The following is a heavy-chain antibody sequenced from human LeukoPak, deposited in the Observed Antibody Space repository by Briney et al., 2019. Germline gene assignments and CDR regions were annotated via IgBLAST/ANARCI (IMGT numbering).Heavy chain of an antibody. D-gene: IGHD3-10*01. Sequence: SETLSLTCAVYGGSFSGYYWSWIRQPPGKGLEWIGEINHSGSTNYNPSLKSRVTISVDTSKNQFSLKLSSVTAADTAVYYCARGGNYYGSGSYRHWGQGTLVTVSS. CDR3: ARGGNYYGSGSYRH. V-gene: IGHV4-34*01. J-gene: IGHJ4*02. CDR1: GGSFSGYY. CDR2: INHSGST.